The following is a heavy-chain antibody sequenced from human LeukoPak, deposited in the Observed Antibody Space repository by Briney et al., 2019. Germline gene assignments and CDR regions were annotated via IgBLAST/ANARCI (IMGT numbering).Heavy chain of an antibody. J-gene: IGHJ3*02. D-gene: IGHD4-17*01. Sequence: ASVKVSCKASGYTFTSYGISWVRQAPGQGLEWMGWISAYNGNTNYAQKLQGRVTMTTDTSTSTAYMELRSLRSDDTAVYYCAEDLLYGDYALDAFDIWGQGTMVTVSS. CDR1: GYTFTSYG. CDR3: AEDLLYGDYALDAFDI. CDR2: ISAYNGNT. V-gene: IGHV1-18*01.